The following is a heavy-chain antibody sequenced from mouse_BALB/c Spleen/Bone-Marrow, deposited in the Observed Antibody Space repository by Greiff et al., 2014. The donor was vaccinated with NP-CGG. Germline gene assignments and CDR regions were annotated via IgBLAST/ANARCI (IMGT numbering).Heavy chain of an antibody. CDR3: ARDRGGLLHDY. CDR1: GFTFTDYY. Sequence: EVKVVESGGGLVQPGGSLRLSCATSGFTFTDYYMSWVRQPPGKALEWLGFIRNKANGYTTEYSASVKGRFTISRDNSQSILYLQMNTLRADDSATYYCARDRGGLLHDYWGQGTTLTVSS. V-gene: IGHV7-3*02. D-gene: IGHD1-1*01. CDR2: IRNKANGYTT. J-gene: IGHJ2*01.